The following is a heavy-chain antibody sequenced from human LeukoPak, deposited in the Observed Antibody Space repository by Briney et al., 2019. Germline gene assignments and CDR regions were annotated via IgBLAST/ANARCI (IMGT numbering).Heavy chain of an antibody. V-gene: IGHV1-69*13. Sequence: WASVKVSCKASGGTFSSYAISWVRQAPGQGLEWMGGIIPISGTANYAQKFQGRVTITADESTSTAYMELSSLRSEDTAVYYCASYSEMATFEDYWGQGTLVTVSS. CDR3: ASYSEMATFEDY. CDR1: GGTFSSYA. CDR2: IIPISGTA. D-gene: IGHD5-24*01. J-gene: IGHJ4*02.